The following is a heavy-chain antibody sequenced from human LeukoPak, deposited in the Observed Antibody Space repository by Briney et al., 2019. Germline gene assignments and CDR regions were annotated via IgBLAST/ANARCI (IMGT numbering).Heavy chain of an antibody. CDR3: ARQMRISSSLYYFDY. Sequence: SETLSLTCVVHGGSFSDYFWSWFRQSPEKGLEWIGELYFDLHTNYNPSLKSRLTISVDTSKSHFSLRLSSVTAADTAVYYCARQMRISSSLYYFDYWGQGTLVTVSS. J-gene: IGHJ4*02. D-gene: IGHD6-6*01. V-gene: IGHV4-34*01. CDR1: GGSFSDYF. CDR2: LYFDLHT.